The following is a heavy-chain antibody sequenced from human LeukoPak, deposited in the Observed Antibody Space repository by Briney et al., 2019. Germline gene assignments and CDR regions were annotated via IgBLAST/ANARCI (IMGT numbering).Heavy chain of an antibody. D-gene: IGHD6-19*01. CDR1: GGSISSSY. CDR2: IYYSGST. J-gene: IGHJ6*03. Sequence: SETLSLTCSVSGGSISSSYWNWIRQPPGKGLEWIGYIYYSGSTNYNPSLKSRVTISVDTSKNQFSLKLRSVTAADTAVYYCAREGRAVAGNYYYYMDVWGKGTTVTVSS. V-gene: IGHV4-59*01. CDR3: AREGRAVAGNYYYYMDV.